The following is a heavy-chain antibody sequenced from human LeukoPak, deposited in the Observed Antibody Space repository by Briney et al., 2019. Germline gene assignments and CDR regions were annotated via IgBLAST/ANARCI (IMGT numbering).Heavy chain of an antibody. J-gene: IGHJ2*01. CDR1: GYTFIDYY. Sequence: GASVKVTCKASGYTFIDYYLHWPRQAPGQGLEWMGRINPNRGDTKPAQKFQGRVTMTRDTSISVAYMELSSLQSDDTAVYYCARNPDEHWLDESENWYFDLWGSGTLVTVSS. V-gene: IGHV1-2*06. CDR2: INPNRGDT. CDR3: ARNPDEHWLDESENWYFDL. D-gene: IGHD6-19*01.